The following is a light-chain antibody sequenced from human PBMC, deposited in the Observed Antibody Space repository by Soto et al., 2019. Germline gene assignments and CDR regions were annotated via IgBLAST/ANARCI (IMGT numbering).Light chain of an antibody. CDR3: LQYDTSPLT. CDR1: QSVSSSY. Sequence: EIVLTQSPGTLSLSPGERATLSCRASQSVSSSYLAWYQQKPGQTPRLLIYGASNRATGIPDRFSGSGSGTDFTLTISRLEPEDFAVYYCLQYDTSPLTFGQGTRLEIK. CDR2: GAS. V-gene: IGKV3-20*01. J-gene: IGKJ5*01.